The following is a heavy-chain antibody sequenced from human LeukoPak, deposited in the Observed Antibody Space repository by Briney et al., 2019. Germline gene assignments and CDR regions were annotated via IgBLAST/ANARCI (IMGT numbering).Heavy chain of an antibody. CDR1: GYTFSTYW. Sequence: GESPKISCKASGYTFSTYWIAWVRQMPGKGLEWMGIIYPGDSDTRYSPSFQGQVTISADKSISTAYLQWSSLKASDTAMYYCARLRSGYSSSLEDYWGQGTLVTVSS. V-gene: IGHV5-51*01. CDR3: ARLRSGYSSSLEDY. J-gene: IGHJ4*02. D-gene: IGHD6-13*01. CDR2: IYPGDSDT.